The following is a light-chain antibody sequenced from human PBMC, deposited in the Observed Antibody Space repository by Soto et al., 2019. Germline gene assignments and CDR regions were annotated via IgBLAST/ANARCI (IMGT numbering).Light chain of an antibody. CDR3: QQYNTCPRT. Sequence: EIVLTQSPGILSLSPGERATLACRASQSISSDHLAWYQQRPGQSPRLLIYGASSRTTGVPDRFSGSGSGTDFTLTISSLQSGDFAVYYCQQYNTCPRTFGQGTKVDIK. CDR1: QSISSDH. CDR2: GAS. V-gene: IGKV3-20*01. J-gene: IGKJ1*01.